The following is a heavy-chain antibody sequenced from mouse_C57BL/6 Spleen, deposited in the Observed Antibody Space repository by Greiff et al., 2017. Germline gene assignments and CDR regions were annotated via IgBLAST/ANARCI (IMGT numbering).Heavy chain of an antibody. CDR2: ISDGGSYT. CDR1: GFTFSSYA. Sequence: EVMLVESGGGLVKPGGSLKLSCAASGFTFSSYAMSWVRQTPEKRLEWVATISDGGSYTYYPDNVKGRFTISRDNAKNNLYLQMSHLKSEDTAMYYCARRGTSSWYFDVWGTGTTVTVSS. V-gene: IGHV5-4*03. D-gene: IGHD1-1*01. CDR3: ARRGTSSWYFDV. J-gene: IGHJ1*03.